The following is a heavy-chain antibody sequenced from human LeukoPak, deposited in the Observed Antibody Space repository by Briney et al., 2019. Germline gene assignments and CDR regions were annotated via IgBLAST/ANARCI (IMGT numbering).Heavy chain of an antibody. CDR1: GFTFNTAW. J-gene: IGHJ6*03. CDR2: IKSQPYGGTT. D-gene: IGHD2-2*01. CDR3: ATDSPIVVVPTAIRDYYYMDV. Sequence: PGGSLRLSCAASGFTFNTAWMSWVRQAPGKGLEWVGRIKSQPYGGTTDYAAPVKGRFTISRDDSKNTVYLQMSNLKSEDTAVYYCATDSPIVVVPTAIRDYYYMDVWGRGTTVNVFS. V-gene: IGHV3-15*01.